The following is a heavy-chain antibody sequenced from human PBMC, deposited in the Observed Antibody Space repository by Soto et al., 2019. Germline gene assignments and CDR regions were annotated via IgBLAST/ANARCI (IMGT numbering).Heavy chain of an antibody. J-gene: IGHJ6*02. CDR1: GFTFSSCV. D-gene: IGHD6-13*01. V-gene: IGHV3-23*01. CDR2: ISGSGRST. CDR3: ARDPPSEKMQPDYGMDV. Sequence: GGSLRLSCAASGFTFSSCVMSWVRQSPGRGLEWVSFISGSGRSTDYGDSVKGRFTISRDSSKNTVFLHMNTLRAEDTAVYYCARDPPSEKMQPDYGMDVWGQGTTVTVS.